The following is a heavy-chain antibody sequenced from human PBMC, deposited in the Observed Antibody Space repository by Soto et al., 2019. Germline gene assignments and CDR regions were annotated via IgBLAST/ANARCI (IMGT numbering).Heavy chain of an antibody. CDR2: ISPNSGAT. V-gene: IGHV1-2*02. Sequence: ASVKVSCKASGYTFTGFYLHWVRQAPGQGLEWMGWISPNSGATNYAQKFQGRVTMTRVTSISTAYMDLNRLSSDDTAVYYCARGVIGARGGFDYWGQGSLVTVSS. CDR3: ARGVIGARGGFDY. J-gene: IGHJ4*02. CDR1: GYTFTGFY. D-gene: IGHD3-10*01.